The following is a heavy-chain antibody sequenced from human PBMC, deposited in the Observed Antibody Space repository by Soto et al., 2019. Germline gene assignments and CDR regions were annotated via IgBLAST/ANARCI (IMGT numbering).Heavy chain of an antibody. V-gene: IGHV3-33*06. J-gene: IGHJ4*02. CDR2: IWYDGSNK. Sequence: QVQLVESGGGVVQPGRSLRLSCAASGFTFSSYGMHWVRQAPGKGLEWVAVIWYDGSNKYYADSVKGRFTISRDNSKNTLYLQMNSLGAEDTAVYYCAKWEGGFDYWGQGTLVTVSS. CDR1: GFTFSSYG. CDR3: AKWEGGFDY. D-gene: IGHD1-26*01.